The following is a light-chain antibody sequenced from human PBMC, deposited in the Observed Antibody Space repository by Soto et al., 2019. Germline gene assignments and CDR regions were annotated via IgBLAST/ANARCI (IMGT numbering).Light chain of an antibody. J-gene: IGLJ1*01. Sequence: SALTQPASVSGSPGQSITISCTGTSSDVGGYNYVSWYQHHPGKAPKLIIYDVSNRPSGVSIRFSGSKSDNTASLTISGLQPEDEADYHCSSYTTSNTRQIVFGIGTKLTVL. CDR1: SSDVGGYNY. V-gene: IGLV2-14*03. CDR3: SSYTTSNTRQIV. CDR2: DVS.